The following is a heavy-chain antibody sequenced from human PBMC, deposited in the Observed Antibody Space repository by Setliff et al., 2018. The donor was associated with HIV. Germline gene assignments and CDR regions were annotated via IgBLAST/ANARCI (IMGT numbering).Heavy chain of an antibody. CDR1: GGTFTNSA. CDR3: ARIPTGGAFDI. D-gene: IGHD7-27*01. V-gene: IGHV1-69*10. J-gene: IGHJ3*02. Sequence: ASVKVSCKASGGTFTNSAIGWVRQAPGQGLEWMGVIVPILGIANSAQKFQGRVTITTDESTNTAYMELSSLRSEDTAVYYCARIPTGGAFDIWGQGTVVTVSS. CDR2: IVPILGIA.